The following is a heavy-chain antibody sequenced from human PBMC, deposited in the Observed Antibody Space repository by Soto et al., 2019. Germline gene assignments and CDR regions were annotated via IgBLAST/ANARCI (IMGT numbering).Heavy chain of an antibody. D-gene: IGHD6-13*01. CDR2: INPSGGST. CDR1: GYTFTSYY. CDR3: ARASSSSRKPTVY. J-gene: IGHJ4*02. V-gene: IGHV1-46*01. Sequence: QVQLVQSGAEVKKPGASVKVSCKASGYTFTSYYMHWVRQAPGQGLEWMGIINPSGGSTSYAQKFQGRVTVTGDTATRTVYMELSSLVSEDTAVYYCARASSSSRKPTVYWGQGTLVNVSS.